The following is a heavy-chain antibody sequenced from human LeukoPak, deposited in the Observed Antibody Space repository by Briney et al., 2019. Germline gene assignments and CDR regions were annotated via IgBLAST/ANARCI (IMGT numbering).Heavy chain of an antibody. CDR1: GGSISNYY. D-gene: IGHD6-19*01. Sequence: SETLSLTCTVSGGSISNYYWSWIRQTPGKGLEWIGYIHNSGSTKYNPSLKSPVSISVDTSKNQFSLQLNSVTPEDTAVYYCAREVSSGWYGRPFDPWGQGTLVTVSS. CDR3: AREVSSGWYGRPFDP. CDR2: IHNSGST. J-gene: IGHJ5*02. V-gene: IGHV4-59*12.